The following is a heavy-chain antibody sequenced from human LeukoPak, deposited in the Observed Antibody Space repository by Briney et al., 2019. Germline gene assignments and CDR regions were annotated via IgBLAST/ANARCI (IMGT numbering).Heavy chain of an antibody. D-gene: IGHD2-21*02. Sequence: GRSLRLSCTASGFTFSSYAMHWVRQAPGKGLEWVAIISYDGSKTYYSDSVKGRFTISRDNSKNTLYLQMNSLTSEDTAVYYCAKVKTDILIPDSWGQGTLVTVSS. CDR2: ISYDGSKT. CDR3: AKVKTDILIPDS. J-gene: IGHJ5*01. V-gene: IGHV3-30*04. CDR1: GFTFSSYA.